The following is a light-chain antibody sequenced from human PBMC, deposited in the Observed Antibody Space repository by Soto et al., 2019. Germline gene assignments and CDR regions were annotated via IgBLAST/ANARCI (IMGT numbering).Light chain of an antibody. CDR1: QNIRTW. CDR2: DAS. Sequence: DIQMTQPPSTLSASVGDRVTITCRASQNIRTWLSWYQQKPGKAPNLLIYDASTLERGVPSRFSGTGSGAEFTLTISSLQPDDFATYYCQHYNSYSEAFGQGTTVDIK. CDR3: QHYNSYSEA. V-gene: IGKV1-5*01. J-gene: IGKJ1*01.